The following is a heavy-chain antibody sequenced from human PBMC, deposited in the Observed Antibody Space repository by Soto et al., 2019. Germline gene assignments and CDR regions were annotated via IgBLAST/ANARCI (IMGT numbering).Heavy chain of an antibody. CDR3: ARLYGVYWYFDL. CDR2: INSDVSST. V-gene: IGHV3-74*01. CDR1: GFTFSSYW. J-gene: IGHJ2*01. Sequence: EVQLVESGGGLVQPGGSLRLSCAASGFTFSSYWMHWVRQAPGKGLVWVSRINSDVSSTSYADSVKGRFTISRDNAKNTLYLQMNSLRAEDTAVYYCARLYGVYWYFDLWGRGTLVTVSS. D-gene: IGHD2-2*02.